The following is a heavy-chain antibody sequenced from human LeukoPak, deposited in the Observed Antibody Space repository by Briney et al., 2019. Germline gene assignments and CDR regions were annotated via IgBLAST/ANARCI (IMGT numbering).Heavy chain of an antibody. J-gene: IGHJ3*02. CDR3: AKDMTRYCSSTSCNDAFDI. CDR1: GFTFDDYA. CDR2: ISWNSGSI. V-gene: IGHV3-9*01. D-gene: IGHD2-2*01. Sequence: GGSLRLSCAASGFTFDDYAMHWVRQAPGKGLEWVSGISWNSGSIGYADSVKGRFTISRDNAKNSLYLQMNSLRAEDTALYYCAKDMTRYCSSTSCNDAFDIWAKGQWSPSL.